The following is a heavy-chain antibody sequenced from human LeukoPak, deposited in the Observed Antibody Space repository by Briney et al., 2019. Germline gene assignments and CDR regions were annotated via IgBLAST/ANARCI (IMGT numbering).Heavy chain of an antibody. V-gene: IGHV4-59*01. CDR1: GGSISSYY. Sequence: SETLSLTCTVSGGSISSYYWSWIRQPPGKGQEWIGYIYYSGSTNYNPSLKSRVTISVDTSKNQFSLKLSSVTAADTAVYYCATGQFGEFLFDYWGQGTLVTVSS. D-gene: IGHD3-10*01. CDR2: IYYSGST. J-gene: IGHJ4*02. CDR3: ATGQFGEFLFDY.